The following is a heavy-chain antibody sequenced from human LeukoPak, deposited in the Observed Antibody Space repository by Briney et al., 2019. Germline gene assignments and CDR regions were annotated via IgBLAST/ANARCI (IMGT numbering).Heavy chain of an antibody. CDR3: ARNGYCSSTSCYTSYYYYYYMDV. D-gene: IGHD2-2*02. Sequence: SETLSLTCTVSGGSISSSSYYWGWIRQPPGKGLEWIGSIYYSGSTYYNPSLKSRVTISVDTSKNQFSLKLSSVTAADTAVYYCARNGYCSSTSCYTSYYYYYYMDVWGKGTTVTVSS. CDR2: IYYSGST. J-gene: IGHJ6*03. V-gene: IGHV4-39*01. CDR1: GGSISSSSYY.